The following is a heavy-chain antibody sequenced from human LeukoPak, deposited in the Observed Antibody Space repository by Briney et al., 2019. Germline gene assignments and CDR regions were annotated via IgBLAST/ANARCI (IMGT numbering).Heavy chain of an antibody. J-gene: IGHJ6*03. CDR1: GGSISSGSYY. CDR2: IYTSGST. D-gene: IGHD3-3*01. V-gene: IGHV4-61*02. Sequence: PSQTLSLTCTVSGGSISSGSYYWSWIRQPAGKGLEWIGRIYTSGSTNYNPSLKSRVTISVDTSKNQFSLKLSSVTAADTAVYYCARDKGWDFWSGLGGILPYYYYMDVWGKGTTVTVSS. CDR3: ARDKGWDFWSGLGGILPYYYYMDV.